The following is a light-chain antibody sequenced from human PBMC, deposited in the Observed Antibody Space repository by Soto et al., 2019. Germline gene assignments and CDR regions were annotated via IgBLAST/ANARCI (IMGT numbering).Light chain of an antibody. CDR3: QQSYSSLSTT. CDR2: AAS. J-gene: IGKJ5*01. Sequence: DIQMTQSPSSLSASVGDRVTITCRASQSISTYLNWYQQKPGKAPKLLIYAASSLQSGVPSRFSGSGSGTDFTLTISSLRPEDFATYYCQQSYSSLSTTFGQGTRPE. CDR1: QSISTY. V-gene: IGKV1-39*01.